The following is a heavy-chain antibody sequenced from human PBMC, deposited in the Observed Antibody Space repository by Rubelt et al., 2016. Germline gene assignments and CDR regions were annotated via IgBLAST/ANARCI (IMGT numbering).Heavy chain of an antibody. CDR3: ATAPGFNWGRFDH. V-gene: IGHV3-48*01. CDR1: GFTFSSYS. Sequence: ASGFTFSSYSMNWVRQASGKGLEWLSYISRSSGTIYYADSVKGRFSIASDNAKNSLYLQMNSLRVEDTAVYYCATAPGFNWGRFDHWGQGTLVTVSS. CDR2: ISRSSGTI. J-gene: IGHJ4*02. D-gene: IGHD7-27*01.